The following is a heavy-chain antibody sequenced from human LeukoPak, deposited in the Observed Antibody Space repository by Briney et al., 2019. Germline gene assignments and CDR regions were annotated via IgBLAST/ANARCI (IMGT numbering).Heavy chain of an antibody. CDR3: ARVSQCTRDQLICRFEI. D-gene: IGHD2-8*01. V-gene: IGHV4-61*01. Sequence: SETLSHPRSVSGGSVRRGRYYWTWIRQPPGEGLEWIGHINYSGIATYKPSLKSRVTISVDTSNNQFSLKVNSVTAADTAVYYCARVSQCTRDQLICRFEIWGQGTMVTVSS. J-gene: IGHJ3*02. CDR2: INYSGIA. CDR1: GGSVRRGRYY.